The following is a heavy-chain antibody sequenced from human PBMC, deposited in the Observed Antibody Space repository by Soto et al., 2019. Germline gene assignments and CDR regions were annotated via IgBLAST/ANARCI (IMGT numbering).Heavy chain of an antibody. V-gene: IGHV4-31*01. CDR1: GGSISSGGYY. D-gene: IGHD2-2*01. Sequence: QVQLQESGPGLVKPSQTLSLTCTVSGGSISSGGYYWSWIRQHPGKGLEWIGYIYYSGSTYYNPSLKSLVTISVDTSKNQFSLKLSSLTAADTAVYYCARGEYQLLQPLHENAFDIWGQGTMVTVSS. CDR2: IYYSGST. J-gene: IGHJ3*02. CDR3: ARGEYQLLQPLHENAFDI.